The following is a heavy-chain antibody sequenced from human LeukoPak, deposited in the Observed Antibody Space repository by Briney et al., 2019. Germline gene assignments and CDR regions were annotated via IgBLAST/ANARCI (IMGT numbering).Heavy chain of an antibody. CDR2: VSFGSSYI. V-gene: IGHV3-21*06. Sequence: GGSLRLSCAASGFTFKDYTMNWVRQSPGKGLQWVSYVSFGSSYISYADSLKGRFTISRDDAKSSVYLEMTSLRTDDTAVYYCARASTEYAVTDGFDTLGPGTLVTVSS. CDR1: GFTFKDYT. D-gene: IGHD4-17*01. CDR3: ARASTEYAVTDGFDT. J-gene: IGHJ5*02.